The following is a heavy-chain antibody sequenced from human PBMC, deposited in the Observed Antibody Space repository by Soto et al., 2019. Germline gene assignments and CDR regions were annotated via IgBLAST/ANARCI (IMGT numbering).Heavy chain of an antibody. CDR1: GGSISSGGYY. J-gene: IGHJ4*02. CDR3: ARDRLGYGDFGY. CDR2: IYYSGST. V-gene: IGHV4-31*03. D-gene: IGHD4-17*01. Sequence: SETLSLTCTVPGGSISSGGYYWSWIRQHPWKGLEWIGYIYYSGSTYYNPSLTSRVTISVDTSKNQFSLKLSSVTAADTALYYCARDRLGYGDFGYWGQGTLVTVSS.